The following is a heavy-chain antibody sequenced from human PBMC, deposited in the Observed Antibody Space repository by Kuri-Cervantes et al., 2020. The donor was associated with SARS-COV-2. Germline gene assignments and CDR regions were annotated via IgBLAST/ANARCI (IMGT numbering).Heavy chain of an antibody. Sequence: GESLKISCAASGFTFSSYAMSWVRQAPGKGLEWVSAISGSGGSTYYADSVKGRFTISRDNSKNTLYLQMNSLRAEDTAVYYCAKDGSITIFGVIPSDDAFDIWGQGTMVTVSS. J-gene: IGHJ3*02. D-gene: IGHD3-3*01. V-gene: IGHV3-23*01. CDR2: ISGSGGST. CDR3: AKDGSITIFGVIPSDDAFDI. CDR1: GFTFSSYA.